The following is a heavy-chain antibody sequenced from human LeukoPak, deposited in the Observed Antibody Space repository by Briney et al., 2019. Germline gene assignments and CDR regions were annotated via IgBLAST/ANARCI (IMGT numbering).Heavy chain of an antibody. J-gene: IGHJ6*02. V-gene: IGHV3-11*01. CDR3: ARDRYFDYHSYGMDV. CDR1: GFTFSDYY. CDR2: ISSSGSTI. D-gene: IGHD3-9*01. Sequence: PGGSLRLSCAASGFTFSDYYMSWIRQAPGKGLEWVSYISSSGSTIYYADSVKGRFTISRDNAKNSLYLQMNSLRAEDTAVYYCARDRYFDYHSYGMDVWGQGTTVTVSS.